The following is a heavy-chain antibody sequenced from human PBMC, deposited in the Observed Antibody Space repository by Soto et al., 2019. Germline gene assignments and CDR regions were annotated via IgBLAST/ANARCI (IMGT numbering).Heavy chain of an antibody. CDR1: GYTFTSYD. Sequence: QVQLVQSGSEVKKPGASVKVSCKASGYTFTSYDINWVRQATGQGLEWMGWMNPNSGNTGYAQKFQGRVTMTRNTSISTAYMDLSSLRSEDTAVYYCARGGRGWQQLGLVEDYWGQGTLVTVSS. V-gene: IGHV1-8*01. D-gene: IGHD6-13*01. CDR3: ARGGRGWQQLGLVEDY. J-gene: IGHJ4*02. CDR2: MNPNSGNT.